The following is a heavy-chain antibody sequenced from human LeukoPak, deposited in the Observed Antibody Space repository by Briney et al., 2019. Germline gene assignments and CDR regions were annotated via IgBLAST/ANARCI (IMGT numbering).Heavy chain of an antibody. CDR2: IYSTGST. CDR3: ARRRREDTFDI. CDR1: GGSISGYY. J-gene: IGHJ3*02. V-gene: IGHV4-59*08. Sequence: PSETLSLTCSVSGGSISGYYWSWIRQPPGQGLEWIGYIYSTGSTNYNPSLKSRVTMAVDTSKNQFSLNLSSVTAADTAIYYCARRRREDTFDIWGQGTMVTVSS. D-gene: IGHD1-26*01.